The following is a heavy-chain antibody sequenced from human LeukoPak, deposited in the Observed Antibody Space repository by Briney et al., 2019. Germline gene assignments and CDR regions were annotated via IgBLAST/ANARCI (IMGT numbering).Heavy chain of an antibody. V-gene: IGHV4-4*07. D-gene: IGHD3-3*01. CDR2: IYTSGST. CDR1: GGSISSYY. CDR3: ARDLRFLEWLHWFDP. J-gene: IGHJ5*02. Sequence: SETLSLTCTVSGGSISSYYWSWIRQPAGKGLEWIGRIYTSGSTNYNPSLKSRVTISVDTSKNQFSLKLSSVTAADTAVYYCARDLRFLEWLHWFDPWGQGTLVTVSS.